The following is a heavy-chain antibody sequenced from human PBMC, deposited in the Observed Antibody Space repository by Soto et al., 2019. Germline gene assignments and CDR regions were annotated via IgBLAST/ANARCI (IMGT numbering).Heavy chain of an antibody. CDR1: GFSFRSSP. V-gene: IGHV3-23*01. D-gene: IGHD1-1*01. Sequence: EVQLLESGGGLVQQGGTLSLSCAVSGFSFRSSPISWDRRPPGKGLEWVLGINGGDDSKHYAESVWDRFNIARDNSTNTLLLQMNSLRSEDTAIYYCSKDSHWDDISPTCSHCGQGTLVTFSS. J-gene: IGHJ4*02. CDR2: INGGDDSK. CDR3: SKDSHWDDISPTCSH.